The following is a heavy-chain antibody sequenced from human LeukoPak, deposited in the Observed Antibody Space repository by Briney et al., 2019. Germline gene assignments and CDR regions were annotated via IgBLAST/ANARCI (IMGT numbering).Heavy chain of an antibody. CDR3: ARVPGYCTNGVC. D-gene: IGHD2-8*01. CDR1: GFTFSSYS. V-gene: IGHV3-21*01. Sequence: GGSLRLSCAASGFTFSSYSMNWVRQAPGKGLEWVSSISSSSSYIYYADSVKGRFTISRDNAKNSLYLQMNSQRAEDTAVYYCARVPGYCTNGVCWGQGTLVTVSS. CDR2: ISSSSSYI. J-gene: IGHJ4*02.